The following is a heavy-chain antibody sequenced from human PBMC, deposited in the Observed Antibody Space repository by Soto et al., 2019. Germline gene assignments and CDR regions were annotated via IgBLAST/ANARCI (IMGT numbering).Heavy chain of an antibody. D-gene: IGHD3-16*01. CDR3: AKVRFALKYYYGLDV. CDR2: LTDDGKEK. CDR1: GFTFSKYG. J-gene: IGHJ6*02. Sequence: QVHLVESGGGVVQPGTSLRLSCVASGFTFSKYGMHWVRQAPGKGLEGVAILTDDGKEKYYADSVKGRFIISRDNSNNTLFLQMNTLSAEDTAVYYCAKVRFALKYYYGLDVLGQGTTVSVSS. V-gene: IGHV3-30*18.